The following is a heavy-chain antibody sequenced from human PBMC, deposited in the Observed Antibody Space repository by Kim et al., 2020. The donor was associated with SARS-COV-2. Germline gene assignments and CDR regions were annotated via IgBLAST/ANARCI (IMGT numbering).Heavy chain of an antibody. J-gene: IGHJ4*01. CDR3: ARDSQYRGSYFDDYFDS. CDR1: DDSIRTYY. CDR2: MSYSGDA. Sequence: SETLSLTCTVSDDSIRTYYWSWVRQPPEKGLEWIGHMSYSGDANYNPSLESRVSISIDTSKNQVSLKLNSVTAADTAMYYCARDSQYRGSYFDDYFDSWG. D-gene: IGHD1-26*01. V-gene: IGHV4-59*13.